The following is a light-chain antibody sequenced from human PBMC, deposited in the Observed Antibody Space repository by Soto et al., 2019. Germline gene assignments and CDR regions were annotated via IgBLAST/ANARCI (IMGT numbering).Light chain of an antibody. CDR1: QSVSSN. J-gene: IGKJ1*01. Sequence: EKVMTHSPATLSVSPEERATLSCRASQSVSSNLAWYQQKPGQAPRLLIYAASTRATGIPARFSGSGSGTEFTLTISSLQSEDFAVYYCQQYNNWPVFGQGTKVDI. CDR3: QQYNNWPV. CDR2: AAS. V-gene: IGKV3-15*01.